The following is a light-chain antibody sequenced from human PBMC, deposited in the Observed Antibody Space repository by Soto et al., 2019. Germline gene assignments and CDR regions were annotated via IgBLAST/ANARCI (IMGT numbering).Light chain of an antibody. V-gene: IGKV3-15*01. J-gene: IGKJ1*01. CDR3: QQYNNWPRT. CDR2: GAT. CDR1: QSVSSS. Sequence: DIVMTQSPAPLSVSPGERATLSCRASQSVSSSLAWYQQKPGQAPRLLIHGATTRATGIPARFSGSGSGTECTLTISSLQSEDVAVYYCQQYNNWPRTLGQGTKVDIK.